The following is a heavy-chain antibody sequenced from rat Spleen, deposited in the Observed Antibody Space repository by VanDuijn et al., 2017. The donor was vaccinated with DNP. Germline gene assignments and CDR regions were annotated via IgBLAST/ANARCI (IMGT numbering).Heavy chain of an antibody. CDR2: IGYSGST. Sequence: EVQLQESGPGLVKPSQSLSLTCSVTGYSITSTFWGWIRKFPGNKMEWIGHIGYSGSTTYNPSLKSRISITRDTSKNQFFLQLNSVITEDTATYYCARHVDFWGQGVMVTVSS. CDR1: GYSITSTF. V-gene: IGHV3-1*01. J-gene: IGHJ2*01. CDR3: ARHVDF.